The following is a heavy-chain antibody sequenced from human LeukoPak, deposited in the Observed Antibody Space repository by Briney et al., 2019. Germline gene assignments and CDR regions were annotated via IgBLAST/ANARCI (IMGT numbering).Heavy chain of an antibody. CDR1: GGSISRYY. CDR3: AREDSSSWYTGSFYYYYMDV. D-gene: IGHD6-13*01. CDR2: IYTSGST. Sequence: EPAETLSLAWTVAGGSISRYYWSWIRQPAGRGREWIGRIYTSGSTNYNPSLKSRVTISVDTSKNQFSLKLSSVTAADTAVYYCAREDSSSWYTGSFYYYYMDVWGKGTTVTVSS. V-gene: IGHV4-4*07. J-gene: IGHJ6*03.